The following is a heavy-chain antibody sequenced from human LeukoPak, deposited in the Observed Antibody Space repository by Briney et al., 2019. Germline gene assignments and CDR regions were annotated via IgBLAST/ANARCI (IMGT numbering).Heavy chain of an antibody. CDR1: GYTLTELS. J-gene: IGHJ4*02. Sequence: ASVKVSCKVSGYTLTELSMHWVRQAPGKGLEWMGGFDPEDGETIYAQKFQGRVTMTEDTSTDTACMELSSLRSEDTAVYYCATFVSLTGYYGTYFDYWGQGTLVTVSS. D-gene: IGHD3-9*01. CDR3: ATFVSLTGYYGTYFDY. V-gene: IGHV1-24*01. CDR2: FDPEDGET.